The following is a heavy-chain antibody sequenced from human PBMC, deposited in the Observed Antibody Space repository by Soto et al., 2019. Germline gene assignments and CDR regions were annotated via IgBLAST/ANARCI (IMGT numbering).Heavy chain of an antibody. Sequence: SETLSLTCTVSGGSISSYYWSWIRQPPGKGLEWIGYIYYSGSTNYNPSLKSRVTISVDTSKNQFSLKLSSVTAADTAVYYCARGGGYCISTSCYDYWGQGTLVTVSS. CDR2: IYYSGST. CDR1: GGSISSYY. D-gene: IGHD2-2*01. CDR3: ARGGGYCISTSCYDY. V-gene: IGHV4-59*01. J-gene: IGHJ4*02.